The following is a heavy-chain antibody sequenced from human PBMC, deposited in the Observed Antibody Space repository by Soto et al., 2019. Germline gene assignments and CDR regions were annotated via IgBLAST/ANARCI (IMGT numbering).Heavy chain of an antibody. CDR2: INPNSGGT. J-gene: IGHJ4*02. D-gene: IGHD3-3*01. CDR3: ARSGSGNRDYFDY. CDR1: GYTFTGYY. Sequence: ASVKVSCKASGYTFTGYYMHWVRQAPGRGLEWMGWINPNSGGTNYAQKFQGRVTMTRDTSISTAYMELSRLRSDDTAVYYCARSGSGNRDYFDYWGQGTLVTVSS. V-gene: IGHV1-2*02.